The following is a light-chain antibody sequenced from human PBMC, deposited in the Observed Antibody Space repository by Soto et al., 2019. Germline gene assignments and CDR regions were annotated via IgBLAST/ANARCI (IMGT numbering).Light chain of an antibody. Sequence: QSVLTQPASVSGSPGQSITISCTGTSSDVGSYNLVSWYQQHPGKAPKLMIYEVSKRPSGVSNRFSGSKSANTASLTISGLQADDEADYCCCLYIGAKTYVFGTGNKVTVL. CDR2: EVS. CDR3: CLYIGAKTYV. V-gene: IGLV2-23*02. CDR1: SSDVGSYNL. J-gene: IGLJ1*01.